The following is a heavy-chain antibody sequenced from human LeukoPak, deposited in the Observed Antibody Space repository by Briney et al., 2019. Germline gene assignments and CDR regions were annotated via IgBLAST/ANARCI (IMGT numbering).Heavy chain of an antibody. Sequence: GASVKVSCKASGGTFSSYAISWVRQAPGQGLEWMGGIIPIFGTANYAQKFQGRVTITADESTSTAYMELSSLRSEDTAVYYCARVWYSSGWYQYYFDYWGQGTLVTVS. CDR1: GGTFSSYA. CDR2: IIPIFGTA. V-gene: IGHV1-69*13. D-gene: IGHD6-19*01. J-gene: IGHJ4*02. CDR3: ARVWYSSGWYQYYFDY.